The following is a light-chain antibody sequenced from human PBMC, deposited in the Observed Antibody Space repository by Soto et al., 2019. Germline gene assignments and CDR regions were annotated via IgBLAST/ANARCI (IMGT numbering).Light chain of an antibody. CDR3: VLYMGSGIGV. J-gene: IGLJ3*02. V-gene: IGLV8-61*01. CDR1: SGSVSTSYY. CDR2: NTN. Sequence: QTVVTQEPSFSVSPGGTVTLTCGLTSGSVSTSYYPSWYQQTPGQAPRTLIYNTNTRSSGVPDRFSGFILGNKAALTITGAQADDECDYYCVLYMGSGIGVFGGGTKLTVL.